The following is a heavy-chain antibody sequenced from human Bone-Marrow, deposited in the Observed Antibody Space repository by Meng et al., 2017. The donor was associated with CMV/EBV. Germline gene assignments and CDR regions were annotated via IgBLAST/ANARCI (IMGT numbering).Heavy chain of an antibody. CDR2: ISRTGDTL. CDR3: GRERDGRAY. V-gene: IGHV3-48*03. D-gene: IGHD1-1*01. J-gene: IGHJ4*02. CDR1: GFTFSSYA. Sequence: GGFLKISCAAPGFTFSSYAMHWVRQAPGKGLEWISYISRTGDTLYYADSVKGRFTISRDNAKNSLYLHMGSMRAEDTAIYDCGRERDGRAYWGQGTLVTVSS.